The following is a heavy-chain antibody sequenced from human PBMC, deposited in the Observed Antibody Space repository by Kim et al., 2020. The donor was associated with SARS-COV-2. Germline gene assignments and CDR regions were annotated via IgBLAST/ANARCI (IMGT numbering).Heavy chain of an antibody. V-gene: IGHV3-30-3*01. D-gene: IGHD1-26*01. CDR3: ARPDSGSYYTEFDY. CDR2: ISYDGSNK. CDR1: GFTFSSYA. Sequence: GGSLRLSCAASGFTFSSYAMHWVRQAPGKGLEWVAVISYDGSNKYYADSVKGRFTISRDNSKNTLYLQMNSLRAEDTAVYYCARPDSGSYYTEFDYWGQG. J-gene: IGHJ4*02.